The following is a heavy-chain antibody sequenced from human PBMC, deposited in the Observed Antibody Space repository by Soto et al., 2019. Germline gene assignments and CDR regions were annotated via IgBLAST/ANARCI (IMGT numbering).Heavy chain of an antibody. CDR3: AKGPTIFGVVITYEYYYGMDV. CDR1: GFILSSSA. CDR2: ISGSGTRT. D-gene: IGHD3-3*01. J-gene: IGHJ6*02. Sequence: GGSLRLSCAASGFILSSSAMSWVRQAPGRGLEWVSAISGSGTRTYYADSVKSRFTISGDRSKNTVYLQMNSLRAEDTAVYYCAKGPTIFGVVITYEYYYGMDVWGQGTTVTVSS. V-gene: IGHV3-23*01.